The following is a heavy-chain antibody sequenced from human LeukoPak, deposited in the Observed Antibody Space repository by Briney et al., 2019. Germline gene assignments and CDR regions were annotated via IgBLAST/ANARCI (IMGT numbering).Heavy chain of an antibody. V-gene: IGHV3-30-3*01. CDR3: ARVGYYSSGPFSYFDY. J-gene: IGHJ4*02. D-gene: IGHD3-10*01. CDR1: GFTFSRYA. CDR2: ISYDGSNE. Sequence: PGRSLRLSCAASGFTFSRYAMHWVRQAPGKGLEWVAVISYDGSNEYYADSVKGRLTISRDSSENTLYLQMNSLRVEDTAVYYCARVGYYSSGPFSYFDYWGQGTLVTVSS.